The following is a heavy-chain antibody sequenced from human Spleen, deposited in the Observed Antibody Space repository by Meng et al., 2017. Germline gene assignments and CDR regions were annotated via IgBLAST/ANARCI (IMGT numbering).Heavy chain of an antibody. J-gene: IGHJ4*02. V-gene: IGHV1-2*06. CDR3: ARDEDISAAGKLFGDY. CDR2: IDPRSGDT. CDR1: GYTFTAYW. Sequence: QVQLVESGAEGKKPGASVKVSCKPSGYTFTAYWLHWVRQAPGQGLDWMGRIDPRSGDTHYAQKFQARVTMTGDTSISTAYMELSGLRSDDTAMYYCARDEDISAAGKLFGDYWGQGTLVTVSS. D-gene: IGHD6-13*01.